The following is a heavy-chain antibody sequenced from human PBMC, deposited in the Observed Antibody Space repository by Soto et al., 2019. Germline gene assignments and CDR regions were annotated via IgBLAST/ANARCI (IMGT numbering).Heavy chain of an antibody. V-gene: IGHV3-30-3*01. D-gene: IGHD4-4*01. CDR2: ISYDGSNK. Sequence: QVQLVESGGGVVQPGRSLRLSCAASGFTFSSYAMHWVRQAPGKGLEWVAVISYDGSNKYYADSVKGRFTISRDNSKNTLDLQMNSLRAEDTAVYYCASGSNYASYYYGMDVWGQGTTVNVSS. J-gene: IGHJ6*02. CDR3: ASGSNYASYYYGMDV. CDR1: GFTFSSYA.